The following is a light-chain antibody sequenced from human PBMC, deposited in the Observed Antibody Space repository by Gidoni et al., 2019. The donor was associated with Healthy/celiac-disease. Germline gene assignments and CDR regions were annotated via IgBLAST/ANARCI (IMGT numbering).Light chain of an antibody. CDR2: TAS. J-gene: IGKJ2*01. V-gene: IGKV1-5*03. Sequence: DIQMTQSPSTLSASVGDRVTITCRASQSISSWLAWYQQKPGKAPKLLIYTASSLESGVPSRFSGSGSETEFTLTISSLQPDDFATYYCQQYNSYSGTFGQGTKLEIK. CDR1: QSISSW. CDR3: QQYNSYSGT.